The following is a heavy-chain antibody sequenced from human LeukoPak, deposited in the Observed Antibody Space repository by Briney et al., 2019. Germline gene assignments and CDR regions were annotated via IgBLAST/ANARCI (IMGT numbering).Heavy chain of an antibody. CDR1: GFTFCSYA. V-gene: IGHV3-23*01. CDR2: ISSHGT. J-gene: IGHJ3*01. Sequence: GGSLRLSCAASGFTFCSYAMIWVRQATGKGLEWVSAISSHGTQYADSAQGRFTISRDNSKNTLYLQMNSLRADDTAVYYCARDPNGDYIGAFDFWGQGTMVTVSS. D-gene: IGHD4-17*01. CDR3: ARDPNGDYIGAFDF.